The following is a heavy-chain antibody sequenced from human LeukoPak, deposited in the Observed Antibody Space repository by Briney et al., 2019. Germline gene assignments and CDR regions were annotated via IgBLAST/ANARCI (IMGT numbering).Heavy chain of an antibody. CDR3: ARDSDIAALDY. CDR2: IKQDGSEK. Sequence: PGGSLRLSCAASGFTFSSYWMSWVRQAPGKGLEWVANIKQDGSEKYYVDSVKGRFTISRDNTKNSLYLQMNSLRAEDTAVYYCARDSDIAALDYWGQGTLVTVSS. CDR1: GFTFSSYW. J-gene: IGHJ4*02. V-gene: IGHV3-7*01. D-gene: IGHD6-6*01.